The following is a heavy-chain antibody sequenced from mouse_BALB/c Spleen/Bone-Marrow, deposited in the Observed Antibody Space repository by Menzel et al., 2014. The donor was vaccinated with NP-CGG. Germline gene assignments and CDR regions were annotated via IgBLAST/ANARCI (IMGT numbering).Heavy chain of an antibody. V-gene: IGHV1-5*01. J-gene: IGHJ2*01. CDR1: GYTFSNYW. CDR2: IYPGNSDT. CDR3: TTLARNKFDY. Sequence: VQLQQPGTVLARPGAAVKMSCKASGYTFSNYWMHWVKQRPGQGLEWIGTIYPGNSDTTYNQEFKGKATLTAVTSTSTAYMELSSLTNEDSAVYYCTTLARNKFDYWGQGTTLTVSS. D-gene: IGHD3-1*01.